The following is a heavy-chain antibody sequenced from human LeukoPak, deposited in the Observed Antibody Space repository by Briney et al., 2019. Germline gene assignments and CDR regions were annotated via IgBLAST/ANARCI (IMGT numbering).Heavy chain of an antibody. J-gene: IGHJ4*02. D-gene: IGHD2-2*01. V-gene: IGHV4-59*01. Sequence: SETLSLTCTISGGSISSYSWNWIRQPPGKGLGWIAYIYYSGSTNCNPSLRSRVTMSVDTSKNQFSLKLSSVTAADTAVYYCAGASYQRGYYFDYWGQGTLVTVSS. CDR2: IYYSGST. CDR3: AGASYQRGYYFDY. CDR1: GGSISSYS.